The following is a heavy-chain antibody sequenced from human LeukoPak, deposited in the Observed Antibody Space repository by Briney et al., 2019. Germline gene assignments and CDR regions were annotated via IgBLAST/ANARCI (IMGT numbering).Heavy chain of an antibody. D-gene: IGHD6-13*01. V-gene: IGHV3-74*01. J-gene: IGHJ4*02. CDR2: INSDGSGR. Sequence: GGSLRLSCAAAGLSVSSNYMSWVRQAPGRALEWVSRINSDGSGRNYADSVKGRFTISRDNAKNTLYLQMNSLRAEDTAVYYCASASSHRIAAGGDYWGQGTLVTVSS. CDR1: GLSVSSNY. CDR3: ASASSHRIAAGGDY.